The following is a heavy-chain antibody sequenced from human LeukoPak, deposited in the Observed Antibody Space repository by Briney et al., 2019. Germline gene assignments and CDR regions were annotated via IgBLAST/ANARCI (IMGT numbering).Heavy chain of an antibody. V-gene: IGHV1-2*06. CDR2: INPNSGVT. Sequence: ASVKVSCKASGYTFTGYYMHWVRQAPGQGLEWMGRINPNSGVTHYAQKFQGRVTMTRDTSISTAYMELSRLRSDDTAVYYCASLSNPDAFDIWGQGTMVTVSS. CDR1: GYTFTGYY. J-gene: IGHJ3*02. D-gene: IGHD2/OR15-2a*01. CDR3: ASLSNPDAFDI.